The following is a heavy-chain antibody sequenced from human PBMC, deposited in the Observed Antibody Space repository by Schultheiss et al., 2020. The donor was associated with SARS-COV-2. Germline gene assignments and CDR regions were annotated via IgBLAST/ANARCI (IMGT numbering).Heavy chain of an antibody. J-gene: IGHJ4*02. CDR3: AKSHAGDPTMIVVVTPYYFDY. D-gene: IGHD3-22*01. CDR1: GFTVRSNY. Sequence: GGSLRLSCAASGFTVRSNYMSWVRQAPGKGLEWVSVIYSGGSTYYADSVKGRFTISRDNSKNTLYLQMNSLRAEDTAVYYCAKSHAGDPTMIVVVTPYYFDYWGQGTLVTVSS. CDR2: IYSGGST. V-gene: IGHV3-66*01.